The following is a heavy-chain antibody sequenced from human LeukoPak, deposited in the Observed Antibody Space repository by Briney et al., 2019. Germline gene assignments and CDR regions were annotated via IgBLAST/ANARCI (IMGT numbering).Heavy chain of an antibody. D-gene: IGHD6-6*01. CDR1: GGSISSSSYY. V-gene: IGHV4-61*01. Sequence: SETLSLTCTVSGGSISSSSYYWSWIRQPPGKGLEWIGYIYYSGSTNYNPSLKSRVTISVDTSKNQFSLKLSSVTAADTAVYYCARWASIAARRGFDYWGQGTLVTVSS. CDR3: ARWASIAARRGFDY. J-gene: IGHJ4*02. CDR2: IYYSGST.